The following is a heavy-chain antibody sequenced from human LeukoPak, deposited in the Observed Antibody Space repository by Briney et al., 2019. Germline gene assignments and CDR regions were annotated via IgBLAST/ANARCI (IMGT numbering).Heavy chain of an antibody. Sequence: GGSLRLSCAASGSTFSSYSMNWVRQAPGKGLEWVSSISRSSSYIYYADSVKGRFTISRDNAKNSLYLQMNSLRAEDTAVYYCAREDYGDYAFDIWGQGTMVTVSS. J-gene: IGHJ3*02. V-gene: IGHV3-21*01. CDR3: AREDYGDYAFDI. D-gene: IGHD4-17*01. CDR2: ISRSSSYI. CDR1: GSTFSSYS.